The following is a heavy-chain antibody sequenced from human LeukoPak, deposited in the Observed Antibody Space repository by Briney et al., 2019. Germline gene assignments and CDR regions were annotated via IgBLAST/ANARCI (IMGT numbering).Heavy chain of an antibody. D-gene: IGHD6-6*01. CDR2: ISDDAGST. CDR1: GFTFSGYA. V-gene: IGHV3-23*01. J-gene: IGHJ4*02. Sequence: GGSLRLSCAASGFTFSGYAMSWVRQAPGKGLEWVSAISDDAGSTYHAGSVKGRFTISRDNSKNTLYLQMNSLRADDTAVYYCGNRIDYSTPSAYFDFGARGALVTVS. CDR3: GNRIDYSTPSAYFDF.